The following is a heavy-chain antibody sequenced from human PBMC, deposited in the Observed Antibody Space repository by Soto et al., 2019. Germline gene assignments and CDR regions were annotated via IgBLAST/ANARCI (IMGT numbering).Heavy chain of an antibody. D-gene: IGHD3-3*01. CDR2: IDPSDSYT. CDR3: ARPSRLRFLPNWFGP. CDR1: GYSFTSYW. V-gene: IGHV5-10-1*01. J-gene: IGHJ5*02. Sequence: GESLKISCKGSGYSFTSYWISWVRQMPGKGLEWMGRIDPSDSYTNYSPSFQGHVTISADKSISTAYLQWSSLKASDTAMYYCARPSRLRFLPNWFGPWGQGTLVTVSS.